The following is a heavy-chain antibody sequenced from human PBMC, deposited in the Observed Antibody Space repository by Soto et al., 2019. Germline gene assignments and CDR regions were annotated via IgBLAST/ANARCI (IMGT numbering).Heavy chain of an antibody. CDR1: GFSLRTSGVG. CDR2: IYWNDDK. Sequence: QITLKESGPTLVKPTQTLTLTCIFSGFSLRTSGVGVGWIRQPPGKALEWLGFIYWNDDKRYSPSLKSRLNITKDTSKNQVVVTMTNMDPMDTDTFYRAKSGSSGTYGRFDTWDQRPLVTVST. D-gene: IGHD6-19*01. J-gene: IGHJ5*02. CDR3: AKSGSSGTYGRFDT. V-gene: IGHV2-5*01.